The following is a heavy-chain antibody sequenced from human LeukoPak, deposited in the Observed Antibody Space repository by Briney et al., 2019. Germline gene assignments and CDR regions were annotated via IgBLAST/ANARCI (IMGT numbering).Heavy chain of an antibody. CDR2: INPSGGST. CDR3: ARGPPYDILTGYYNLWGGHFDY. V-gene: IGHV1-46*01. CDR1: GYTFTGYY. D-gene: IGHD3-9*01. J-gene: IGHJ4*02. Sequence: GASVKVSCKASGYTFTGYYMHWVRQAPGQGLEWMGIINPSGGSTSYAQKFQGRVTMTRDTSTSTVYMELSSLRSEDTAVYYCARGPPYDILTGYYNLWGGHFDYWGQGTLVTVSS.